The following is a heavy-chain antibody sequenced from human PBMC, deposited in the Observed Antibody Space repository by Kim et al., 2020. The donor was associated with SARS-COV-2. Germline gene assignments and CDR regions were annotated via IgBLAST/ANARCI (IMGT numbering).Heavy chain of an antibody. CDR3: ASGIAVAGTSDDY. V-gene: IGHV3-48*03. CDR2: ISSSGSTI. CDR1: GFTFSSYE. J-gene: IGHJ4*02. Sequence: GGSLRLSCAASGFTFSSYEMNWVRQAPGKGLEWVSYISSSGSTIYYADSVKGRFTISRDNAKNSLYLQMDSLRAEDTAVYYCASGIAVAGTSDDYWGQGTLVTVSS. D-gene: IGHD6-19*01.